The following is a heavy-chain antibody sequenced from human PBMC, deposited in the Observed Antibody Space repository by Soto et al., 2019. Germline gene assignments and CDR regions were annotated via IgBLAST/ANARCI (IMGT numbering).Heavy chain of an antibody. V-gene: IGHV4-30-4*01. CDR3: ASMRGYSYGYGGFWFDP. CDR2: IYYSGST. CDR1: GGSISSGDYY. D-gene: IGHD5-18*01. J-gene: IGHJ5*02. Sequence: SETLSLTCTVSGGSISSGDYYWSWIRQPPGKGLEWIGYIYYSGSTYYNPSLKSRVTISVDTSKNQFSLKLSSVTAADTAVYYCASMRGYSYGYGGFWFDPWGQGTLVTVSS.